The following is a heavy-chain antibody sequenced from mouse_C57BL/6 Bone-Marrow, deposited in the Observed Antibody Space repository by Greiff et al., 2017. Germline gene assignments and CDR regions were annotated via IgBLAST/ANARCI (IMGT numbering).Heavy chain of an antibody. V-gene: IGHV14-2*01. CDR1: GFNIKDDY. Sequence: EVQLQPSGAELVQPGASVKLSCTASGFNIKDDYMHWVKQRTEQGLEWLGRIDPENGDTKYAPKFQGKATRTADTSSNTAYLQLSLLTSKFTAVYYCARSDYSPYNWAFDVWVTGTTVTVSA. CDR3: ARSDYSPYNWAFDV. CDR2: IDPENGDT. D-gene: IGHD2-12*01. J-gene: IGHJ1*03.